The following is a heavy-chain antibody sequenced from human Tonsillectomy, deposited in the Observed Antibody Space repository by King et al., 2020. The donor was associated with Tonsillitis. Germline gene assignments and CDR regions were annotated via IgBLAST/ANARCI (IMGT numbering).Heavy chain of an antibody. Sequence: PLVQSGAEVKKPGSSVRVSCKASGGTFSSYVISWVRQAPGQGLEWMGAIMPVLGTVNYSQKFQERVTITADESTSTVYMELSRLTSEDTAMYYCASSVVWFDPWGQGTLVTVSS. CDR2: IMPVLGTV. CDR3: ASSVVWFDP. V-gene: IGHV1-69*01. CDR1: GGTFSSYV. J-gene: IGHJ5*02. D-gene: IGHD2-21*01.